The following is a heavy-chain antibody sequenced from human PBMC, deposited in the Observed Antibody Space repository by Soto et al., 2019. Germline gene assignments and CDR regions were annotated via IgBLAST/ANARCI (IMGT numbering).Heavy chain of an antibody. V-gene: IGHV4-31*03. CDR1: GGSISSGGYY. Sequence: SETLSLTCTVSGGSISSGGYYWSWIRQHPGKGLEWIGYIYYSGSTYYNPSLESRVTISVDTYRNQFSLKLRSVTAADTAVYYCARGGAGYGMDVWGQGTTVTVSS. D-gene: IGHD3-16*01. CDR2: IYYSGST. J-gene: IGHJ6*02. CDR3: ARGGAGYGMDV.